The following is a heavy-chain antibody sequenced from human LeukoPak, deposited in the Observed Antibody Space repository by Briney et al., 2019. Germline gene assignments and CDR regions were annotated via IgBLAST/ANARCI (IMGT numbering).Heavy chain of an antibody. CDR2: IKQDGSEK. CDR1: GFTFSNYW. CDR3: PRSPLYGMDV. Sequence: GGSLRLSCEGSGFTFSNYWMTWVRQAPGKGLEWVANIKQDGSEKYYGDSVKGRFTISRDNAKNSLYLQMNSLRVEDTAVYYCPRSPLYGMDVWGQGTTVTVAS. J-gene: IGHJ6*02. V-gene: IGHV3-7*01.